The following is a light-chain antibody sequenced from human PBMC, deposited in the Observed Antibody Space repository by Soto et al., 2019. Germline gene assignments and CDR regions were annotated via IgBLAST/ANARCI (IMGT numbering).Light chain of an antibody. CDR3: HQYGSSPTT. CDR2: GTS. V-gene: IGKV3-20*01. Sequence: DIVLTQSPDTLSLSPGERATLSCRASQSVSSSYLAWYQQKPGQAPRFLIYGTSSRATGIPDRFSGSGSGTDFSLTISRLEPEDFAVYYCHQYGSSPTTLGQETKVDIK. J-gene: IGKJ1*01. CDR1: QSVSSSY.